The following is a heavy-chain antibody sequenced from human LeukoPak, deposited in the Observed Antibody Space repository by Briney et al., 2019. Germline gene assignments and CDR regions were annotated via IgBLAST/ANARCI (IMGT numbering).Heavy chain of an antibody. V-gene: IGHV4-59*08. CDR1: GASISSYY. Sequence: SETLSLTCTVSGASISSYYWSWLRQPPGKGLEGIGYIYYSGKNNYNPSLKRRVTISVDTSNNQFSLKLSSVTAADTAVYHCARGWGYFDSWGQGTLVAVSS. CDR2: IYYSGKN. CDR3: ARGWGYFDS. J-gene: IGHJ4*02. D-gene: IGHD7-27*01.